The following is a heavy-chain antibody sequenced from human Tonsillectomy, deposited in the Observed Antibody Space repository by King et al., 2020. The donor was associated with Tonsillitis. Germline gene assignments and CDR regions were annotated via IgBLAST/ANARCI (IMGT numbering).Heavy chain of an antibody. Sequence: VQLQESGPGLVKPSETPSLTCTVSGGSISSSSYYWGWIRQSTGKGLEWIGSIYYTGNTYYNPSLKSRVTISVDTSKSQLSLKLTSVTAADTAVYYCARSYSSPYYRNTEYFQHWGQGTLVTVSP. CDR1: GGSISSSSYY. J-gene: IGHJ1*01. CDR2: IYYTGNT. D-gene: IGHD6-13*01. V-gene: IGHV4-39*01. CDR3: ARSYSSPYYRNTEYFQH.